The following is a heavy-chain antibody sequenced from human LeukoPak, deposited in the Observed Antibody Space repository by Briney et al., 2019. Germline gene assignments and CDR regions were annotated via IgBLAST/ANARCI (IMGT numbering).Heavy chain of an antibody. J-gene: IGHJ4*02. CDR3: AGEVVAVAGSYFDS. D-gene: IGHD6-19*01. CDR1: GGSISSYY. Sequence: SETLSLTCTVSGGSISSYYWTWIRQPPGKGLEWIGYIYYSGSSNYNPSLKSRVTISVDTSKNQFSLKLSSVTAADTAVYFCAGEVVAVAGSYFDSWGQGTLVTVSS. V-gene: IGHV4-59*01. CDR2: IYYSGSS.